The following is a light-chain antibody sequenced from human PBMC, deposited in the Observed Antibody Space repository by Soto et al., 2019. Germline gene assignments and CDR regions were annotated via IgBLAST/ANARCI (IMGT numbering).Light chain of an antibody. J-gene: IGKJ4*01. V-gene: IGKV1-39*01. CDR2: AAS. Sequence: DIQMTQSPSSLSASVGDRVTITCRASPSISSYLNWYRQKPGKAPKLLIYAASSLQSGVPSRFSGSGSGTDFTLTISSLQPEEFATYYCQQSYSTLLTFGGGTKVEIK. CDR1: PSISSY. CDR3: QQSYSTLLT.